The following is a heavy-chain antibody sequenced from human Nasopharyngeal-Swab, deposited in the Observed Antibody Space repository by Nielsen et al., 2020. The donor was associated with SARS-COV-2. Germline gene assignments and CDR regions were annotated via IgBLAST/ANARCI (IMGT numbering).Heavy chain of an antibody. CDR1: GFTFSSYG. V-gene: IGHV3-30*18. CDR2: ISYDGSNK. CDR3: AKGLEMATADY. D-gene: IGHD5-24*01. Sequence: GESLKISCAASGFTFSSYGMHWVRQAPGKGLEWVAVISYDGSNKYYADSVKGRFTTSRDNSKNTLYLQMNSLRAEDTAVYYCAKGLEMATADYWGQGTLVTVSS. J-gene: IGHJ4*02.